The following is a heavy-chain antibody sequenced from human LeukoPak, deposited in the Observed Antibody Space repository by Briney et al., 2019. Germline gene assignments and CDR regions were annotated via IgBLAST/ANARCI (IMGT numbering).Heavy chain of an antibody. D-gene: IGHD3-16*01. CDR3: ARDLRGSGPNYYYYYYMDV. J-gene: IGHJ6*03. CDR2: IYYSGST. Sequence: SETLSLTCTVSGGSISSSSYYWGWIRQPPGKGLEWIGSIYYSGSTYYNPSLKSRVTISVDTSKNQFSLKLSSVTAADTAVYYCARDLRGSGPNYYYYYYMDVWGKGTTVTVSS. V-gene: IGHV4-39*07. CDR1: GGSISSSSYY.